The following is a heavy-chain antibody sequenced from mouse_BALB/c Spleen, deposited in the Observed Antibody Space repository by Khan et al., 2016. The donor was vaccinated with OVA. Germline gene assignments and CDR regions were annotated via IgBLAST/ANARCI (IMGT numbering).Heavy chain of an antibody. V-gene: IGHV1S137*01. CDR3: ARPAYDGYYDY. CDR1: GYTFTDYA. J-gene: IGHJ2*01. Sequence: QVQLQQSGPELVRPGVSVKISCKGSGYTFTDYAMYWVKQSHAKSLEWIGLISTYSGNTNYNQKFKHKATMTVDKSSSTAYMELARLTSEDSAISYCARPAYDGYYDYWGQGTTLTVSS. D-gene: IGHD2-3*01. CDR2: ISTYSGNT.